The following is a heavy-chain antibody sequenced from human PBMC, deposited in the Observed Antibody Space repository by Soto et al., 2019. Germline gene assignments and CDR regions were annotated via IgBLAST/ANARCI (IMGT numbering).Heavy chain of an antibody. Sequence: QVQLVESGGGVVQPGRSLRLSCAASGFTFSSYGMHWVRQAPGKGLEWVAVISYDGSNKYYADSVKGRVTISRDNSKNTLYLQMNSLRAEDTAVYYCARERGYCTNGVCYSDNWFDPWGQGTLVTVSS. V-gene: IGHV3-30*03. CDR3: ARERGYCTNGVCYSDNWFDP. J-gene: IGHJ5*02. D-gene: IGHD2-8*01. CDR1: GFTFSSYG. CDR2: ISYDGSNK.